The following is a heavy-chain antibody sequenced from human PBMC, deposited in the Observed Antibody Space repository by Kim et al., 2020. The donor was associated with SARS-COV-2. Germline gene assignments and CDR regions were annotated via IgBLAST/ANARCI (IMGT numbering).Heavy chain of an antibody. CDR1: GGSFSGYY. J-gene: IGHJ5*02. CDR3: AREDYGSGFNWFDP. V-gene: IGHV4-34*01. Sequence: SETLSLTCAVYGGSFSGYYWNWIRQPPGKGLEWIGEIDHSGNTNYKPSLKSRVTISLDTSKNQFSLKLNSVTAADTAVYYCAREDYGSGFNWFDPWGQGT. CDR2: IDHSGNT. D-gene: IGHD3-10*01.